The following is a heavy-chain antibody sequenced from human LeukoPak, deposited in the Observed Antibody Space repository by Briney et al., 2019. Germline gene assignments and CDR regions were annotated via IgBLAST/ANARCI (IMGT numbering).Heavy chain of an antibody. V-gene: IGHV3-74*01. CDR1: GFTFSTYW. D-gene: IGHD3-22*01. J-gene: IGHJ4*02. CDR3: ARYYYDSSRGAY. CDR2: IKSDGSST. Sequence: GGSLRLSCAASGFTFSTYWMHWVRQAPGKGLVWVSRIKSDGSSTSYADSVKGRFTISRDNARNTLFLQMNSLRAGDTAVYYCARYYYDSSRGAYWGQGTLVTVSS.